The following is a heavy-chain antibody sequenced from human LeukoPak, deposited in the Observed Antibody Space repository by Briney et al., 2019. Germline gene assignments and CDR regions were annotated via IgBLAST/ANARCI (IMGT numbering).Heavy chain of an antibody. CDR1: GFTFSSYS. Sequence: GRSLRLSCAASGFTFSSYSMNWVRQAPGKGLEWVSSISFSSSHIYYADSVKGRFTISRDNAKNSLYLQMNSLRAEDTADYYCARHYYASDAFDIWGQGTMVTVSS. V-gene: IGHV3-21*01. J-gene: IGHJ3*02. D-gene: IGHD3-10*01. CDR3: ARHYYASDAFDI. CDR2: ISFSSSHI.